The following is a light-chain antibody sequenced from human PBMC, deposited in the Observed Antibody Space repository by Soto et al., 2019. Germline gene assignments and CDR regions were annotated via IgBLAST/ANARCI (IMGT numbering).Light chain of an antibody. CDR2: LSSDGSH. CDR3: DTGASGV. V-gene: IGLV4-69*01. J-gene: IGLJ2*01. Sequence: QAVVPQSPSASASLGASVKLACTLSSGHSSYAIAWHQQQPEKGPRYLMKLSSDGSHSKGDGIPDRFSGSSSGAERYLTISSLQSEDEADYYWDTGASGVFGGGTKLTVL. CDR1: SGHSSYA.